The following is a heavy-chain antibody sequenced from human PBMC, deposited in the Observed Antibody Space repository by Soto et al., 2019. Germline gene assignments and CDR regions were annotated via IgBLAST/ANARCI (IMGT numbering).Heavy chain of an antibody. D-gene: IGHD3-9*01. Sequence: QVQLQQWGAGLLKPSETLSLTCAVYGGSFSGYYWSWIRQPPGKGLEWIGEINHRGSTNYNPSLKSRVTISVDTSKNQFSLKLSSVTAADTAVYYCARGRNYDILSFRGWFDPWGQGTLVTVSS. CDR1: GGSFSGYY. CDR3: ARGRNYDILSFRGWFDP. V-gene: IGHV4-34*01. J-gene: IGHJ5*02. CDR2: INHRGST.